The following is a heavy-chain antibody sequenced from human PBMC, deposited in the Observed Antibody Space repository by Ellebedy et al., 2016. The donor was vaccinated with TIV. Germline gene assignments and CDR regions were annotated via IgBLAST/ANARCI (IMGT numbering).Heavy chain of an antibody. CDR1: GFTFNTYS. CDR3: AKGATGSYVVDY. CDR2: ISGSGGST. D-gene: IGHD1-26*01. J-gene: IGHJ4*02. V-gene: IGHV3-23*01. Sequence: GGSLRLXXAASGFTFNTYSMNWVRQAPGKGLEWVSAISGSGGSTYYADSVKGRFTISRDNSKNTLYLQMNSLRAEDTAVYFCAKGATGSYVVDYWGQGTLVTVSS.